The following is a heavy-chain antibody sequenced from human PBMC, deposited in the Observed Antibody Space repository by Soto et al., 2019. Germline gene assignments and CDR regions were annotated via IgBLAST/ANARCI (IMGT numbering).Heavy chain of an antibody. V-gene: IGHV1-18*01. Sequence: ASVKVSCKASGYTFTNYGFSWVRQAPGQGLEWMGWISGYNGNTKYAEKFQGRVTMTTDTSTSTAYMDLRSLRSDDTAVYYCARDQGITTFGVYSMYYYGMDVWGQGTTVTVSS. CDR2: ISGYNGNT. D-gene: IGHD3-3*01. CDR1: GYTFTNYG. CDR3: ARDQGITTFGVYSMYYYGMDV. J-gene: IGHJ6*02.